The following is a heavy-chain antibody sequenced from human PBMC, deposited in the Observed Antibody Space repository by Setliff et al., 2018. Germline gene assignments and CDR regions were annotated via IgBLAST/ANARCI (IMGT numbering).Heavy chain of an antibody. V-gene: IGHV4-61*02. CDR2: IYTSGST. CDR3: ARAYYDSSRGDDAFDI. D-gene: IGHD3-22*01. Sequence: SETLSLTCTVSGGSISSGSYYWSWIRQPAGKGLEWIGRIYTSGSTNYNPSLKSRVTISVDTSKNQFSLKLSSVTAADTAVYYCARAYYDSSRGDDAFDIWGQGTRVTVSS. J-gene: IGHJ3*02. CDR1: GGSISSGSYY.